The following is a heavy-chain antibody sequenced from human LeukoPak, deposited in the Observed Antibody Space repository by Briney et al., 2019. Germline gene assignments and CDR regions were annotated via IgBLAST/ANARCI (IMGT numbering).Heavy chain of an antibody. V-gene: IGHV3-21*01. D-gene: IGHD3-22*01. Sequence: GGSLRLSCAASGFTFSSYSMNWVRQAPGKGLEWVSSISSSSSYIYYADSVKGRFTISRDNVKNSLYLQMNSLRAEDTAVYYCARDLLSNYYDSSGYYYGVDYWGQGTLVTVSS. CDR3: ARDLLSNYYDSSGYYYGVDY. J-gene: IGHJ4*02. CDR1: GFTFSSYS. CDR2: ISSSSSYI.